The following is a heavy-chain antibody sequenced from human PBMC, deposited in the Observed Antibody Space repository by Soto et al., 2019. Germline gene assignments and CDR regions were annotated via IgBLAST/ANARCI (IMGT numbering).Heavy chain of an antibody. D-gene: IGHD3-16*01. CDR3: ARRGRQYMGADFDP. Sequence: QLQLQESGPGLVKPSETLSLTCTVSGGSISSSSYYWGWIRQPPGKGLEWIGSIYYSGSTYYNPSLKIRVTISVDTSKNQFSLKLSSVTAADTAVYYCARRGRQYMGADFDPWGQGTLVTVSS. CDR1: GGSISSSSYY. J-gene: IGHJ5*02. CDR2: IYYSGST. V-gene: IGHV4-39*01.